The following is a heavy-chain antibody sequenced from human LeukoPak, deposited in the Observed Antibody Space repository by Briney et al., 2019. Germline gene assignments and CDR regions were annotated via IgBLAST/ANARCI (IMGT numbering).Heavy chain of an antibody. J-gene: IGHJ3*02. D-gene: IGHD3-9*01. CDR3: ARVWFRDDGAFDI. Sequence: HPGGSLRLSCAASGFTFSSYWMHWVRQAPGKGLVWVSRINSDGSSTNYADSVKGRFTISRDNAKNTLYLQMNSLRAEDTAVYYCARVWFRDDGAFDIWGQGTMVTVSS. V-gene: IGHV3-74*01. CDR1: GFTFSSYW. CDR2: INSDGSST.